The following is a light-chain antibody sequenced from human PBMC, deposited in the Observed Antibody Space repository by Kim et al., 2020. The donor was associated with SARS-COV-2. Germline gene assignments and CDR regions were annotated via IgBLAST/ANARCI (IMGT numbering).Light chain of an antibody. CDR3: QQYNNWPPWT. CDR2: GAS. J-gene: IGKJ1*01. Sequence: SPGERAPLSCRASQSVSSNLAWYQQKPGQAPRLLIYGASTRATGIPARFSGSGSGTDFTLTISCLQSEDFVVYYCQQYNNWPPWTFGQGTKVDIK. CDR1: QSVSSN. V-gene: IGKV3-15*01.